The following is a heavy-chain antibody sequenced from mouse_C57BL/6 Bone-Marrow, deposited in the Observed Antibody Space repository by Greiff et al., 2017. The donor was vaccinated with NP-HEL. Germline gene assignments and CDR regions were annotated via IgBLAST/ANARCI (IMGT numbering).Heavy chain of an antibody. Sequence: QVQLKESGAELARPGASVKMSCKASGYTFTSYTMHWVKQRPGQGLEWIGYINPSSGYTKYNQKFKDKATLTADKSSSTAYMQLSSLTSEDSAVYYCSRSQVYYGNDYWGQGTPVTVSS. J-gene: IGHJ4*01. CDR1: GYTFTSYT. V-gene: IGHV1-4*01. CDR3: SRSQVYYGNDY. CDR2: INPSSGYT.